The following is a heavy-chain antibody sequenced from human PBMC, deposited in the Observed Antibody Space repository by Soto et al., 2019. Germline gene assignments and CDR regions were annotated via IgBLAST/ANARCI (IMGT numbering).Heavy chain of an antibody. CDR1: GASFNSSSYY. Sequence: SETLSLTCAVSGASFNSSSYYWSWIRQPPGKGLEWIGEINHSGSTNYNPSLKSRVTISVDTSKNQFSLRLSSVTAADTGVYFCARTLGPQVTGYVDSDYRWTIDQWGQGTLVTVSS. CDR2: INHSGST. V-gene: IGHV4-34*01. CDR3: ARTLGPQVTGYVDSDYRWTIDQ. J-gene: IGHJ4*02. D-gene: IGHD4-4*01.